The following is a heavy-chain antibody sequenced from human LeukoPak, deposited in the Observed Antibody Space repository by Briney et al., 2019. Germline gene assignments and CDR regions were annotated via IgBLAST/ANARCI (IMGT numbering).Heavy chain of an antibody. CDR1: TLTLNNYW. V-gene: IGHV3-7*05. Sequence: GGSLRLSCTASTLTLNNYWMSWVRQALGKGLEWVANIKQDGSEKYHVDSVKGRFTISRDNAKNSLYLQMNSLRAEDTAVYYCARDSSDILTGYSYFDYWGQGTLVTVSS. CDR3: ARDSSDILTGYSYFDY. CDR2: IKQDGSEK. D-gene: IGHD3-9*01. J-gene: IGHJ4*02.